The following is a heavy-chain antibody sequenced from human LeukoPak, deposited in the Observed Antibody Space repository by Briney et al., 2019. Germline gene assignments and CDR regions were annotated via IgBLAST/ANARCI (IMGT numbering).Heavy chain of an antibody. CDR1: GYTFTNHY. CDR3: ARVGRIDYSTGWFVP. Sequence: ASVKVSCKASGYTFTNHYIHWVRQAPGQGLEWMGWISPNSGGTNYAQKFQGRVTMTRDTSISTAYMDLSRLRSDDTAVYYCARVGRIDYSTGWFVPWGQGTLVTVSS. V-gene: IGHV1-2*02. CDR2: ISPNSGGT. J-gene: IGHJ5*02. D-gene: IGHD6-19*01.